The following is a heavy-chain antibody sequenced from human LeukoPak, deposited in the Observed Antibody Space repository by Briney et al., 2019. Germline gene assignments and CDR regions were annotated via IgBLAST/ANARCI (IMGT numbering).Heavy chain of an antibody. J-gene: IGHJ4*02. CDR2: ISGSGGST. CDR1: GFTFSSYG. V-gene: IGHV3-23*01. Sequence: GGTLRLSCAASGFTFSSYGMSWVRQAPGKGLEWVSAISGSGGSTYYADSVKGRFTISRDNSKNTLYLQMNSLRAEDTAVYYCAKDPSNYYASSGYYFYWGQGTLVTVSP. D-gene: IGHD3-22*01. CDR3: AKDPSNYYASSGYYFY.